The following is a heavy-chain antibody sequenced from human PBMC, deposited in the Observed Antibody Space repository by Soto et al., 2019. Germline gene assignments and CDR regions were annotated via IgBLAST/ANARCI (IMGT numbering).Heavy chain of an antibody. CDR2: IIPIFGTA. V-gene: IGHV1-69*12. CDR1: GGTFSSYA. Sequence: QVQLVQSGAEVKKPGSSVKVSCKASGGTFSSYAISWVRQAPGQGLEWMGGIIPIFGTANYAQKFQGRVTITADESTSTAYMELSSLRSEDTAVYYCARTAPELTLTTVFGWFDPCGQGTLVTVSS. CDR3: ARTAPELTLTTVFGWFDP. D-gene: IGHD4-17*01. J-gene: IGHJ5*02.